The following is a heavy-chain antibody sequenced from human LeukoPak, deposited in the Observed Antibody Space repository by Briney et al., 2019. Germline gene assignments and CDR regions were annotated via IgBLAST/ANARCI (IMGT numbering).Heavy chain of an antibody. V-gene: IGHV4-39*01. CDR1: GGSISSSSYY. J-gene: IGHJ5*02. CDR3: ASQSLYSSSWHANNWFDP. CDR2: IYYSGSS. D-gene: IGHD6-13*01. Sequence: PSETLSLTCTASGGSISSSSYYWGWIRQPPGKGLEWIVNIYYSGSSYYNPSLKSRATISVDTSKNQFSLKLSSVTAADTAVYYCASQSLYSSSWHANNWFDPWGQGTLVTVSS.